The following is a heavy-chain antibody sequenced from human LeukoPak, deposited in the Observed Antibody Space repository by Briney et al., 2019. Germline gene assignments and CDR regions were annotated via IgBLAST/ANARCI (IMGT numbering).Heavy chain of an antibody. CDR1: GGSISSGGYY. CDR3: ARDLGYGRGGFDY. Sequence: SETLSLTCTVSGGSISSGGYYWSWIRQQPGKGLEWIGYIYNSGCTYYNPSLKSRVTISVDTSKNQFFLKLRSVTAADTAVYYCARDLGYGRGGFDYWGQGTLVTVSS. V-gene: IGHV4-31*03. D-gene: IGHD5-18*01. CDR2: IYNSGCT. J-gene: IGHJ4*02.